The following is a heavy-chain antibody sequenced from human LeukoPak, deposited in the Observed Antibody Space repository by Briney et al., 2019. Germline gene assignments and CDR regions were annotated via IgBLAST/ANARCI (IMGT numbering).Heavy chain of an antibody. V-gene: IGHV3-30*18. Sequence: GGSLRLSCAASGFTFSSYGMHWVRQAPGKGLEWVAVISYDGSNKYYADSVKGRFTISRDNSKNTLYLQMNSLRAEDTAVYYCAKGADRYSYYYGSGSHPSDYWGQGTLVTVSS. D-gene: IGHD3-10*01. CDR3: AKGADRYSYYYGSGSHPSDY. CDR2: ISYDGSNK. CDR1: GFTFSSYG. J-gene: IGHJ4*02.